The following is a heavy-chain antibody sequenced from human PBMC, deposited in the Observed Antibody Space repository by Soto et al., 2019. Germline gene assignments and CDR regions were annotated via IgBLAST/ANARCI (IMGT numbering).Heavy chain of an antibody. V-gene: IGHV1-69*06. D-gene: IGHD2-2*01. CDR3: ARAGESCSSTSCYHNWFDP. CDR1: GYTFSSYA. CDR2: IIPIFGTA. Sequence: QVQLVQSGAEVKKPGASVKVSCKASGYTFSSYAISWVRQAPGQGLEWMGGIIPIFGTANYAQKFQGRVTITADKSTSTAYMELSSLRSEDTAVYYCARAGESCSSTSCYHNWFDPWGQGTLVTVSS. J-gene: IGHJ5*02.